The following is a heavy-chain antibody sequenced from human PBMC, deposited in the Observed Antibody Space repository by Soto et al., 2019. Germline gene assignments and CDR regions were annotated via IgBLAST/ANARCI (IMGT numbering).Heavy chain of an antibody. Sequence: SVKVSCNASGYTFTGYYMHWVRQAPGQGLEWMGWINPNSGGTNYAQKFQGSVSMTRDTSISTAYMELSRLRSDDTAVYYCARDTIVERLSNYYYYGMYVWGQGTTVTVSS. D-gene: IGHD3-22*01. CDR2: INPNSGGT. J-gene: IGHJ6*02. CDR3: ARDTIVERLSNYYYYGMYV. V-gene: IGHV1-2*02. CDR1: GYTFTGYY.